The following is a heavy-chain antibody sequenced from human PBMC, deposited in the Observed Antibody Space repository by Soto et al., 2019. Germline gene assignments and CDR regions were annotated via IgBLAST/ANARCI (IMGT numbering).Heavy chain of an antibody. Sequence: QVQLVQSGAEVKKPGASVKVSCKASGYTFTSYAMHWVRQAPGQRLEWMGWINAGNGNTKYSQKFQGRVTITRDTSARTAYMGLSSLRSEDTAVYYCARVKRRYFDWLLYAFDIWGQGTMVTVSS. V-gene: IGHV1-3*01. CDR1: GYTFTSYA. CDR2: INAGNGNT. J-gene: IGHJ3*02. CDR3: ARVKRRYFDWLLYAFDI. D-gene: IGHD3-9*01.